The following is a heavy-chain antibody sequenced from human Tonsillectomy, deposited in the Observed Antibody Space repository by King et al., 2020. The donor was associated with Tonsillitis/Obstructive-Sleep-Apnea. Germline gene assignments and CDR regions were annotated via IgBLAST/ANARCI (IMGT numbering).Heavy chain of an antibody. V-gene: IGHV3-11*01. J-gene: IGHJ5*02. CDR1: RFTFSDYY. D-gene: IGHD3-10*01. Sequence: VQLVESGGGLVKPGGSLRLSCAASRFTFSDYYMSWIRQAPGKGLEWVSYISISGTTIYYADSVKGRFTISRDNAKNSLYLQMNSLRAEDTAVYYCARDWSYYYGSGSSVWFDPWGQGTLVTVSS. CDR2: ISISGTTI. CDR3: ARDWSYYYGSGSSVWFDP.